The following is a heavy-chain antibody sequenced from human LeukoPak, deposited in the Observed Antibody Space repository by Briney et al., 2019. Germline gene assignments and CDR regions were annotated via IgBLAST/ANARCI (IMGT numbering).Heavy chain of an antibody. CDR1: GYTCTTYY. D-gene: IGHD2-2*01. V-gene: IGHV1-46*01. CDR3: AREIVVVPTAMGFDP. Sequence: SVPVSRQASGYTCTTYYIHWVRQAPGQGLEWMGVINPSGGSTSFAQKFQARLTMTRDTSTSTVYMELSGLSSEGTAVYYCAREIVVVPTAMGFDPWGQGTLAIVSA. J-gene: IGHJ5*02. CDR2: INPSGGST.